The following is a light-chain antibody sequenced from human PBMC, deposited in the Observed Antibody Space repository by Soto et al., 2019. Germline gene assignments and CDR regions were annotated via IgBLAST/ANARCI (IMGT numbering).Light chain of an antibody. CDR2: AAS. V-gene: IGKV1-39*01. CDR3: QQANSFPLT. CDR1: QSIANF. Sequence: DIQMTQSPSSLSASVGDRVTITCRASQSIANFLNWYQQKPGKAPKLLIYAASSLQSGVPSRFSGSGSGTDLTLTISSLQPEDFATYYCQQANSFPLTFGGGTKVDIK. J-gene: IGKJ4*01.